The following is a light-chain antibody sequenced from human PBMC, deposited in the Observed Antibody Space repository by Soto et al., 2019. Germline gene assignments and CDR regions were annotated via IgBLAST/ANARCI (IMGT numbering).Light chain of an antibody. CDR2: KAS. V-gene: IGKV1-5*03. CDR1: QSVSSW. Sequence: DIQMTQSPSTLSASVGDRVTITCRAGQSVSSWLARYQQKPGKAPNLLIYKASSLESGVPSRFSGSGSGTEFTLTISSLQPDDFATYYCQQYHSYSYTFGQGTKLEIK. J-gene: IGKJ2*01. CDR3: QQYHSYSYT.